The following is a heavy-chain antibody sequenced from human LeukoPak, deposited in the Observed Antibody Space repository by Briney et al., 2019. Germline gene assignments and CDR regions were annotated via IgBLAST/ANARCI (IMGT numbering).Heavy chain of an antibody. D-gene: IGHD3-3*01. J-gene: IGHJ5*02. CDR3: AREYYDFWSGYYTNYNWFDP. CDR2: IYTSGST. Sequence: SETLSLTCAVYGGSFSGYYWSWIRQPPGKGLEWIGRIYTSGSTNYNPSLKSRVTMSVDTSKNQFSLKLSSVTAADTAVYYCAREYYDFWSGYYTNYNWFDPWGQGTLVTVSS. CDR1: GGSFSGYY. V-gene: IGHV4-4*07.